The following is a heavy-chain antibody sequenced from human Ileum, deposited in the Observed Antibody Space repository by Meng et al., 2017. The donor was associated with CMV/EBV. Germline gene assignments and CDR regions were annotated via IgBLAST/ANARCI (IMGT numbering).Heavy chain of an antibody. CDR1: GGSISSYY. Sequence: SLTFTVVGGSISSYYWGWVRQPAGGGLGLIGYIYYSGSTNYNPSLKSRVTISVDTSKNQFSLKLSSVTAADTAMYYCARDRLASFDYWGQGTLVTVSS. CDR3: ARDRLASFDY. J-gene: IGHJ4*02. CDR2: IYYSGST. V-gene: IGHV4-59*01. D-gene: IGHD6-19*01.